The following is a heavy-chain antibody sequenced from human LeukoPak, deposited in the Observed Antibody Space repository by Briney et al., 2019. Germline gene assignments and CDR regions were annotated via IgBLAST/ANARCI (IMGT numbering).Heavy chain of an antibody. J-gene: IGHJ4*02. CDR2: INPNSGGT. CDR1: GYTFTGYY. D-gene: IGHD1-26*01. CDR3: ARARLVGATYLDY. V-gene: IGHV1-2*02. Sequence: ASVKVSCMASGYTFTGYYMHWVRQAPGQGLEWMGWINPNSGGTNYAQKFQGRVTMTSDTSISTAYMELSRLRSDDTAVYYCARARLVGATYLDYWGQGTLVTVSS.